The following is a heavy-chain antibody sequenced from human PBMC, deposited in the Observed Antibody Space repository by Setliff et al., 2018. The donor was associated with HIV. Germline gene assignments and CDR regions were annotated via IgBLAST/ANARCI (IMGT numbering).Heavy chain of an antibody. D-gene: IGHD6-13*01. CDR2: ISSSGSTI. CDR1: GFTVSSNY. Sequence: PGGSLRLSCAASGFTVSSNYMSWVRQAPGKGLECVSYISSSGSTIYYADSVKGRFTISRDNAKNSLYLQMNSLRAEDTAVYYCVLKQQLSLNQWFDPWGQGTLVTVSS. J-gene: IGHJ5*02. CDR3: VLKQQLSLNQWFDP. V-gene: IGHV3-11*04.